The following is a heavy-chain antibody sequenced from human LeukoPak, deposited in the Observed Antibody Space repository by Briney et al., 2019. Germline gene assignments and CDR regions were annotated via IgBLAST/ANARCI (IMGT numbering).Heavy chain of an antibody. V-gene: IGHV3-30*04. CDR2: ISYDGSNK. J-gene: IGHJ6*03. CDR3: ARGVNRDGYSRYYYYYMDV. D-gene: IGHD5-24*01. Sequence: GGSLRLSCAASGFTFSSYAMHWVRQAPGKGLEWVAVISYDGSNKYYADSVKGRFTISRDNSKNTLYLQMNSLRAEDTAVYYCARGVNRDGYSRYYYYYMDVWGKGTTVTVSS. CDR1: GFTFSSYA.